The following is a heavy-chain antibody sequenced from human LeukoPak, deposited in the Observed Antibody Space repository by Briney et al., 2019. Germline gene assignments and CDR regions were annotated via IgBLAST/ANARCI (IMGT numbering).Heavy chain of an antibody. V-gene: IGHV3-11*04. J-gene: IGHJ4*02. CDR1: GFTFSDYY. CDR2: ISSSGSTI. Sequence: KPGGSLRLSCAASGFTFSDYYMSWIRQAPGKGLEWASYISSSGSTIYYADSVKGRFTISRDNAKNSLYLQMNSLRAEDTAVYYCARVPYQLLSAYYFDYWGQGTLVTVSS. CDR3: ARVPYQLLSAYYFDY. D-gene: IGHD2-2*01.